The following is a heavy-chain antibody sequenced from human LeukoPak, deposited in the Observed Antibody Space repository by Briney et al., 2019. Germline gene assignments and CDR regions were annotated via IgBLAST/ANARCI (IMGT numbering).Heavy chain of an antibody. V-gene: IGHV4-39*01. CDR2: IYYSGST. CDR1: GGYISSSSYY. CDR3: ARHVPYYFCWSYYVYYYYMDV. J-gene: IGHJ6*03. D-gene: IGHD3-10*01. Sequence: PSETLSLTCTVSGGYISSSSYYWGWIRQPPGKGLEWIGSIYYSGSTYYNPSLKSRVTISVDTSKNQFSLKLSSVTAADTAGYYCARHVPYYFCWSYYVYYYYMDVWGKGTTVTVSS.